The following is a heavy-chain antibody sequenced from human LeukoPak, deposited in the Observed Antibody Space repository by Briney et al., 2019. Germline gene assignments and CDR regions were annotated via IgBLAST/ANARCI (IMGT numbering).Heavy chain of an antibody. CDR2: IYYSGST. D-gene: IGHD3-3*01. CDR1: GGSISSSSYY. Sequence: SETLSLTCTVSGGSISSSSYYWGWIRQPPGKGLEWIGSIYYSGSTYYNPSLKSRVTISVDTSKNQFPLKLSSVTAADTAVYYCAGRYDFWSGYPSRNPFDPWGQGTTVTVSS. J-gene: IGHJ6*02. CDR3: AGRYDFWSGYPSRNPFDP. V-gene: IGHV4-39*01.